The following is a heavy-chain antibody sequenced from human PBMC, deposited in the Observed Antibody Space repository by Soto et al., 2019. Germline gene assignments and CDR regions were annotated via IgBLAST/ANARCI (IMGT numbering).Heavy chain of an antibody. D-gene: IGHD6-13*01. J-gene: IGHJ4*02. Sequence: QVQLQESGPGLVKPSQTLSLTCTVSGGSISSGGYYWSWIRQHPGKGLEWVGSIYYSGSTYSKPSLESRFTISVDTSKNQFSLKLTSVTAADTAVYYCARAVSTHFDYWGQGTLVTVSS. CDR3: ARAVSTHFDY. CDR1: GGSISSGGYY. CDR2: IYYSGST. V-gene: IGHV4-31*03.